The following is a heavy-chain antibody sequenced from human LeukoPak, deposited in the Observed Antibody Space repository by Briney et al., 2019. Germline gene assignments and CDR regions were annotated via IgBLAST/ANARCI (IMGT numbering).Heavy chain of an antibody. Sequence: GGLRLSCAASGFTFSSYAMSWVRQAPGKGLEWVSAITDSGGTTYYADSVKGRFTISRDNSKNTLYLQMNSLRAEDTAVYYCAKASRRSYDILSHGPWIYFDYWGRGALVTVSS. D-gene: IGHD3-9*01. V-gene: IGHV3-23*01. J-gene: IGHJ4*02. CDR1: GFTFSSYA. CDR3: AKASRRSYDILSHGPWIYFDY. CDR2: ITDSGGTT.